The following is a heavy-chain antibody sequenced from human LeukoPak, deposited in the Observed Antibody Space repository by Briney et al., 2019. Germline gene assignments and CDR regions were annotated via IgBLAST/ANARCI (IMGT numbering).Heavy chain of an antibody. CDR1: GGSISSSSYY. D-gene: IGHD2-2*01. Sequence: PSETLSLTCTVSGGSISSSSYYWGWIRQPPGKGLEWIGSIYYSGSTYYNPSLKSRVTISVDTSKNQFSLKLSSVTAADTAVYYCAKTDSYCSSTSCSLGAFDIWGQGTMVTVSS. CDR2: IYYSGST. CDR3: AKTDSYCSSTSCSLGAFDI. V-gene: IGHV4-39*01. J-gene: IGHJ3*02.